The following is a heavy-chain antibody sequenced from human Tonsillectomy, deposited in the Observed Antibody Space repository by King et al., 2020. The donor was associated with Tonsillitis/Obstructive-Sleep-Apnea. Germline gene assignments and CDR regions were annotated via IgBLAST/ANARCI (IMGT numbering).Heavy chain of an antibody. CDR2: INPSDSIT. Sequence: QLVQSGAEVKKPGASVKVSCKAYGYTFTRYYIHWVRQAPGQGLEWLGIINPSDSITTYAQRFQGRVTMTRETSTSTVHMELSSLRSEDTALYYCARDDKDDRYFDYWGQGTLVTVSS. D-gene: IGHD2-15*01. CDR1: GYTFTRYY. CDR3: ARDDKDDRYFDY. J-gene: IGHJ4*02. V-gene: IGHV1-46*01.